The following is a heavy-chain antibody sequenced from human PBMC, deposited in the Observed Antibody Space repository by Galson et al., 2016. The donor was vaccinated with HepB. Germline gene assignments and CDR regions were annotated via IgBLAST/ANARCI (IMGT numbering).Heavy chain of an antibody. V-gene: IGHV4-59*01. J-gene: IGHJ4*02. Sequence: SETLSLTCTVSGDSITTNYWSWIQQPPGRRLEWIGSFSYNENINYNPSLKSRVTISEDTSKNQFSLKLSSVTAADTAVYYCARELWDFDSSGYFFVYFDYWGKGTLVTVSS. D-gene: IGHD3-22*01. CDR1: GDSITTNY. CDR3: ARELWDFDSSGYFFVYFDY. CDR2: FSYNENI.